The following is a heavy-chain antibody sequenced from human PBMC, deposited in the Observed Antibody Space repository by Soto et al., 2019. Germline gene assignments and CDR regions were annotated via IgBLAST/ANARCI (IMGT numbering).Heavy chain of an antibody. J-gene: IGHJ4*02. CDR2: IIPIFGTA. D-gene: IGHD6-19*01. CDR3: ARGGYSSGYIDY. CDR1: GGTFSSYA. Sequence: ASVKVSCKASGGTFSSYAISWVRQAPGQGLEWMGGIIPIFGTANYAQKFQGRVTITADESTSTAYMELSSLRSEDTAVYYCARGGYSSGYIDYWGQGTLVTVSS. V-gene: IGHV1-69*13.